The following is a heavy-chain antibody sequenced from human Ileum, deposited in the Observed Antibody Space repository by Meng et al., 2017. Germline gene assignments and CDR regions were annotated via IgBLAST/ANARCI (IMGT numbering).Heavy chain of an antibody. D-gene: IGHD3-10*01. V-gene: IGHV3-74*01. Sequence: VQLVESGGGLVQPGGSLRLSCATSGFTFRDHYMHWVRQAPGKGLEWVSRINSDGGGGTYAVFVKGRFTISRDNAKNTLYLQMYSLTVDDTAIYYCVCFGGFSGFDPWGQGTLVTVSS. J-gene: IGHJ5*02. CDR3: VCFGGFSGFDP. CDR2: INSDGGGG. CDR1: GFTFRDHY.